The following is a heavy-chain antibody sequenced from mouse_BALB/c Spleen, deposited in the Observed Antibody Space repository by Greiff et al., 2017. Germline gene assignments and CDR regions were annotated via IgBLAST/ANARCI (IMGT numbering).Heavy chain of an antibody. Sequence: EVKLVESGGGLVKPGGSLKLSCAASGFTFSSYAMSWVRQTPEKRLEWVASISSGGSTYYPDSVKGRFTISRDNARNILYLQMSSLRSEDTAMYYCARGPYGSSHYFDYWGQGTTLTVSS. V-gene: IGHV5-6-5*01. CDR1: GFTFSSYA. D-gene: IGHD1-1*01. CDR3: ARGPYGSSHYFDY. CDR2: ISSGGST. J-gene: IGHJ2*01.